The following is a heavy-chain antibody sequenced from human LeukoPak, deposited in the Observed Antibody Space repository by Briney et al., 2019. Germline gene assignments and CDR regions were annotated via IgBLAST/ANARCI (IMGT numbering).Heavy chain of an antibody. J-gene: IGHJ5*02. V-gene: IGHV3-23*01. CDR2: ISGSGGST. CDR3: AKGRTGRTVTTSGWFDP. D-gene: IGHD4-11*01. CDR1: GFTFSSYA. Sequence: PGGSLRLSCAASGFTFSSYAMSWVRQAPGKGLEWVSAISGSGGSTYYADSVKGRFTISRDNSKNTLYLQMNSVRAEDTAVYYCAKGRTGRTVTTSGWFDPWGQGTLVTVSS.